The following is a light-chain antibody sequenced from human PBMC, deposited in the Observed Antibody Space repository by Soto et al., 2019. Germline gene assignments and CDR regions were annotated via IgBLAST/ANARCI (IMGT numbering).Light chain of an antibody. Sequence: EIVVTQSPGTLSLSPGERATLSCRASQSVSSSYLAWYQQKPGQAPRLLIYGASSRATGIPDRFSGSGSGTDFTLTISRREAEDFAGYYCQQYARPIPWTFGQGTKVDIK. CDR1: QSVSSSY. CDR3: QQYARPIPWT. V-gene: IGKV3-20*01. J-gene: IGKJ1*01. CDR2: GAS.